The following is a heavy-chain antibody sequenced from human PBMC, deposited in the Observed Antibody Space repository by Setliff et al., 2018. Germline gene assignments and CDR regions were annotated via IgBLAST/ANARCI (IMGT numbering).Heavy chain of an antibody. D-gene: IGHD2-15*01. Sequence: ASVKVSCKASGYTLSKYYMHWVRQAPGQGLEWVGWINPNAGNINYIQKFQGRVTMTRDTPISTAYMELRRLKSDDTAVYYCARGEHIVSGDFYHYIDVWGKGTTVTVSS. CDR3: ARGEHIVSGDFYHYIDV. CDR1: GYTLSKYY. V-gene: IGHV1-2*02. CDR2: INPNAGNI. J-gene: IGHJ6*03.